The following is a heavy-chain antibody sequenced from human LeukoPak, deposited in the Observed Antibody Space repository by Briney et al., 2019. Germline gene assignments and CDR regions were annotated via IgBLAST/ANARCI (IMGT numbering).Heavy chain of an antibody. CDR2: ISGSGGNT. Sequence: PGGSLRLSCAASGFTFSSSAMSWVRQAPGTGQEWVSTISGSGGNTYSADSVKGRFTISRDNSKNTLYLQMNSLRAEDTAVYYCASHGCGGTCYSSFDYWGQGTLLTVSS. CDR3: ASHGCGGTCYSSFDY. V-gene: IGHV3-23*01. D-gene: IGHD2-15*01. J-gene: IGHJ4*02. CDR1: GFTFSSSA.